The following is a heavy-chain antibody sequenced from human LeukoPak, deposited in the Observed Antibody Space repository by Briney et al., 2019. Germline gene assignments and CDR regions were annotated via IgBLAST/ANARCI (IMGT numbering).Heavy chain of an antibody. V-gene: IGHV3-7*01. D-gene: IGHD3-3*01. CDR1: GFTFTESW. CDR2: INLEGSEK. Sequence: GGSLRLSCAASGFTFTESWMSWVPQAPGKGLEWLASINLEGSEKYYVDSVKGRFTITRDNVKNSLYLQMNGLRAEDTAVYYCARDFASNALDIWGQGTMVTVSS. J-gene: IGHJ3*02. CDR3: ARDFASNALDI.